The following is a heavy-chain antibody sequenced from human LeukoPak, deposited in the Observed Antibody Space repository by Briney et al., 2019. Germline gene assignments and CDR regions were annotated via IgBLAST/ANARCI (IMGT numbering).Heavy chain of an antibody. V-gene: IGHV3-9*01. CDR2: ISWNSGSM. CDR1: GFTFDDYA. Sequence: SGGSLRLSCAASGFTFDDYAMHWVRQAPGKGLEWVSGISWNSGSMGYADSVKGRFTISRDNAKNSLYLQMNSLRAEDTALYYCAKDAGYYYDSSGSLVDYWGQGTLVTVSS. J-gene: IGHJ4*02. D-gene: IGHD3-22*01. CDR3: AKDAGYYYDSSGSLVDY.